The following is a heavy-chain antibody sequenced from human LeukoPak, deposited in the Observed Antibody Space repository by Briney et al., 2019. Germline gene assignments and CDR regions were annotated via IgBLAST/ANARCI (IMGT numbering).Heavy chain of an antibody. CDR1: GGSFSGYY. J-gene: IGHJ5*02. CDR2: INHSEST. CDR3: ARGRVKFDP. Sequence: SETLSLTCAVYGGSFSGYYWSWIRQPPGKGLEWIGEINHSESTNYNPSLKSRVTISVDTSKNQFPLKLSSVTAADTAVHYCARGRVKFDPWGQGTLVTVSS. V-gene: IGHV4-34*01.